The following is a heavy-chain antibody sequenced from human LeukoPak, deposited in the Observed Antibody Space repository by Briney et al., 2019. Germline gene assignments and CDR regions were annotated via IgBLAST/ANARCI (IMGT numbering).Heavy chain of an antibody. CDR1: GYTFTSYA. CDR2: INAGNGNT. CDR3: AIHCSGGSCYPTVDY. V-gene: IGHV1-3*01. D-gene: IGHD2-15*01. Sequence: ASVKVSCKASGYTFTSYAMHWVRQAPGQRLEWMGWINAGNGNTKYSQKFQGRVTITRDTSASTAYMELSSLRSEDTAVYYCAIHCSGGSCYPTVDYWGQGTLVTVSS. J-gene: IGHJ4*02.